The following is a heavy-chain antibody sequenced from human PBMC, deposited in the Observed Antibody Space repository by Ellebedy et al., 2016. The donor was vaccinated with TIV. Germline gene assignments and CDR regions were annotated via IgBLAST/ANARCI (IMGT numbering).Heavy chain of an antibody. CDR2: IYYSWIT. CDR1: GGSISSYY. D-gene: IGHD3-22*01. Sequence: MPSETLSLTCTVSGGSISSYYWIWIRQPPGKGLEWIGYIYYSWITNYNPSLKSRVTISVDTPKNQFSLKLSSVTAAETAVYYCARRNGYYDSSGYGWYFDLWGRGTLVTVSS. J-gene: IGHJ2*01. CDR3: ARRNGYYDSSGYGWYFDL. V-gene: IGHV4-59*08.